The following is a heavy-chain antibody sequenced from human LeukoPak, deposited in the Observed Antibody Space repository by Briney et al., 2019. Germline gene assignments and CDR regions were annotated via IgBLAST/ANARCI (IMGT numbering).Heavy chain of an antibody. CDR3: ARASTSSGYYYRVRLSFDY. Sequence: PSETLSLTCAVYGGSFSGCYWSWIRQPPGKGLEWIGEINHSGSTNYNPSLKSRVTISVDTSKNQFSLKLSSVTAADTAVYYCARASTSSGYYYRVRLSFDYWGQGTLVTVSS. CDR2: INHSGST. D-gene: IGHD3-22*01. J-gene: IGHJ4*02. CDR1: GGSFSGCY. V-gene: IGHV4-34*01.